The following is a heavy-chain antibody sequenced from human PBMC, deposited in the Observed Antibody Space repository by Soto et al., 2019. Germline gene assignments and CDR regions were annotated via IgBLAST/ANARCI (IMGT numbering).Heavy chain of an antibody. CDR2: INHSGST. CDR1: GGSFSGYY. J-gene: IGHJ6*02. V-gene: IGHV4-34*01. Sequence: PSETLSLTCAVYGGSFSGYYWSWIRQPPGKGLEWIGEINHSGSTNYNPSLKSRVTISVGTSKNQFSLKLSSVTAADTAVYYCARGGITGTTVYYYYGMDVWGQGTTVTVSS. D-gene: IGHD1-7*01. CDR3: ARGGITGTTVYYYYGMDV.